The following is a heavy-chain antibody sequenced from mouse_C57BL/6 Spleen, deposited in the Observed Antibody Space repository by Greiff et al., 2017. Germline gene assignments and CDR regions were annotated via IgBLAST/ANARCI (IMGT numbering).Heavy chain of an antibody. CDR2: IDPSDSYT. V-gene: IGHV1-69*01. CDR3: ARGLITTVALDV. J-gene: IGHJ1*03. D-gene: IGHD1-1*01. CDR1: GYTFTSYW. Sequence: VQLQQPGAELVMPGASVKLSCKASGYTFTSYWMHWVKQRPGQGLEWIGEIDPSDSYTNYNQKFKGKSTLTVDKSSSTAYMQLSSLTSEDSAVYYCARGLITTVALDVWGTGTTVTVSS.